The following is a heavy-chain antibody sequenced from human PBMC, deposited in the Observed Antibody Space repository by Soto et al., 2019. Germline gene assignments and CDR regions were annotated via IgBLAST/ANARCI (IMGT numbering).Heavy chain of an antibody. CDR2: ISYDGSNK. CDR3: AKTLWSGYYTFDY. CDR1: GFTFSSYG. Sequence: GGSLRLSCAASGFTFSSYGMHWVRQAPGKGLEWVAVISYDGSNKYYADSVKGRFTISRDNSKNTLYLQMNSLRAEDTAVYYCAKTLWSGYYTFDYWGQGTLVTVSS. D-gene: IGHD3-3*01. V-gene: IGHV3-30*18. J-gene: IGHJ4*02.